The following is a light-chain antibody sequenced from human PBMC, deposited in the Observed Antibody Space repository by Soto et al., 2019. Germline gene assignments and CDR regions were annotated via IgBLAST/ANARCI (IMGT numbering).Light chain of an antibody. J-gene: IGKJ1*01. CDR1: QSVSSY. CDR2: DAS. Sequence: EIVLTQSPATLSLSPGERATLSCRASQSVSSYLAWYQQKPGQAPRLLIYDASNRATGVPPRFSGSGSGTDFTLAISSLEPEDFAVYYCQQRSNWPRTFGQGTKV. V-gene: IGKV3-11*01. CDR3: QQRSNWPRT.